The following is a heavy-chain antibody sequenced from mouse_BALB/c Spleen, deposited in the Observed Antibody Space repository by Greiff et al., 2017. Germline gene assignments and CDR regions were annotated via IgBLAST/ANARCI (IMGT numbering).Heavy chain of an antibody. J-gene: IGHJ3*01. Sequence: VHLVESGPGLVAPSQSLSITCTVSGFSLTSYDISWIRQPPGKGLEWLGVIWTGGGTNYNSAFMSRLSISKDNSKSQVFLKMNSLQTDDTAIYYCVRGFNWDGAYWGQGTLVTVSA. D-gene: IGHD4-1*02. CDR3: VRGFNWDGAY. V-gene: IGHV2-9-2*01. CDR2: IWTGGGT. CDR1: GFSLTSYD.